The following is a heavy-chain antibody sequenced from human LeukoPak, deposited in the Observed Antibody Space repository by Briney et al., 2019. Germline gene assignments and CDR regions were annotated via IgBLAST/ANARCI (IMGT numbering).Heavy chain of an antibody. CDR2: IYYSGST. Sequence: SETLSLTCTVSGGSISSYYWSWIRQSPGKGLEWIGYIYYSGSTNYNPSLKSRVTISVDTSKNQFSLKLSSVTAADTAVYYCARRVAAAGNRGYFDYWGQGTLVTVSS. J-gene: IGHJ4*02. CDR1: GGSISSYY. D-gene: IGHD6-13*01. V-gene: IGHV4-59*08. CDR3: ARRVAAAGNRGYFDY.